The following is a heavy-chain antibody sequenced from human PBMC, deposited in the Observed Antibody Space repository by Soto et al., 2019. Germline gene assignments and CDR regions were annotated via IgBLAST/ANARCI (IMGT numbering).Heavy chain of an antibody. CDR1: GYTFTSDY. V-gene: IGHV1-46*03. D-gene: IGHD6-19*01. J-gene: IGHJ4*02. CDR3: ARALYSSGPSGN. Sequence: GASVKVSCKASGYTFTSDYLHWVRQAPGQGLEWMGIINPSGGSTSYAQKFQGRVTMTRDTSTSTVYMELSSLRSEDTAVYYCARALYSSGPSGNWGQGTLVTVSS. CDR2: INPSGGST.